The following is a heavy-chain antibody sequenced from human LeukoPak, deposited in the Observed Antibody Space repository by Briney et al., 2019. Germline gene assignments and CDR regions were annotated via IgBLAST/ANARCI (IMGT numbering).Heavy chain of an antibody. J-gene: IGHJ4*02. CDR1: GGTFSSYA. CDR2: IIPILGIA. D-gene: IGHD4-17*01. Sequence: SVKVSCKASGGTFSSYAISWVRQAPGQGLEWMGRIIPILGIANYAQKFQGRVTITADKSTSTAYMELSSLRSEDTAVYYCARGNTVTAYFDYWGQGTLVTVSS. CDR3: ARGNTVTAYFDY. V-gene: IGHV1-69*04.